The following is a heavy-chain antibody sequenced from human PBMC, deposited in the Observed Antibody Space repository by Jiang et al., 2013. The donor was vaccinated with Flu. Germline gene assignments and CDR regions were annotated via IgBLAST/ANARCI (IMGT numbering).Heavy chain of an antibody. CDR3: TTLPDWRSGYLLTDDY. J-gene: IGHJ4*02. V-gene: IGHV3-15*01. D-gene: IGHD3-22*01. Sequence: PGKGLEWVGRIKSKTDGGTTDYAAPVKGRFTISRDDSKNTLYLQMNSLKTEDTAVYYCTTLPDWRSGYLLTDDYWGQGTLVTVSS. CDR2: IKSKTDGGTT.